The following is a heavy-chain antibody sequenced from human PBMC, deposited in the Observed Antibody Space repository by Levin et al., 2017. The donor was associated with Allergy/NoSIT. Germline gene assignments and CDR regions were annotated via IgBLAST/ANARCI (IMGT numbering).Heavy chain of an antibody. CDR1: GYTFTSYA. J-gene: IGHJ4*02. CDR2: INTNTGNP. Sequence: GESLKISCKASGYTFTSYAMNWVRQAPGQGLEWMGWINTNTGNPTYAQGFTGRFVFSLDTSVSTAYLQISSLKAEDTAVYYCARDMSEVVTPESYWSYYFDYWGQGTLVTVSS. V-gene: IGHV7-4-1*02. CDR3: ARDMSEVVTPESYWSYYFDY. D-gene: IGHD4-23*01.